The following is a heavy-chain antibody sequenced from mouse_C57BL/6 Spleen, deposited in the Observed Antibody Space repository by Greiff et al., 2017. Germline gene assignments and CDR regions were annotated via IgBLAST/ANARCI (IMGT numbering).Heavy chain of an antibody. CDR3: TRILGHGKYYFEY. J-gene: IGHJ2*01. CDR1: GYTFTSYW. CDR2: IYPSDIET. D-gene: IGHD3-3*01. V-gene: IGHV1-61*01. Sequence: QVHVKQPGAELVRPGSSVKLSCKASGYTFTSYWMDWVKQRPGQGLEWIGNIYPSDIETHYNQKFKDKATLTVDKSSNTAYMQLSSLTSEDSAVYYGTRILGHGKYYFEYWGQGTTLTVSA.